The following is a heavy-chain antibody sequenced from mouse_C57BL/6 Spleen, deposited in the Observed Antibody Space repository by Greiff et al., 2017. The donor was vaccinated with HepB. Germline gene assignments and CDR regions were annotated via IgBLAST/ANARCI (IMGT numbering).Heavy chain of an antibody. CDR3: ARWYYSNWFSY. CDR2: IYPGDGDT. V-gene: IGHV1-80*01. J-gene: IGHJ3*01. D-gene: IGHD2-5*01. CDR1: GYAFSSYW. Sequence: VQLQQSGAELVKPGASVKISCKASGYAFSSYWMNWVKQRPGKGLEWIGQIYPGDGDTNYNGKFKGKATLTADKSSSTAYMQLRSLTSEDSAVYFCARWYYSNWFSYWGQGTLVTVSA.